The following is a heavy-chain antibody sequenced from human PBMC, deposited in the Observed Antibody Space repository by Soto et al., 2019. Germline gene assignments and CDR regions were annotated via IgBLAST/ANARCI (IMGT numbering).Heavy chain of an antibody. J-gene: IGHJ6*03. Sequence: SETLSLTCTVSGGSISSYYWSWIRQPPGKGLEWIGYIYYSGSTNYNPSLKSRVTISVDTSKNQFSLKLSSVTAADTAVYYCARRRATVTTSTYYYYMDVWGKGTTVTVSS. D-gene: IGHD4-17*01. V-gene: IGHV4-59*08. CDR3: ARRRATVTTSTYYYYMDV. CDR1: GGSISSYY. CDR2: IYYSGST.